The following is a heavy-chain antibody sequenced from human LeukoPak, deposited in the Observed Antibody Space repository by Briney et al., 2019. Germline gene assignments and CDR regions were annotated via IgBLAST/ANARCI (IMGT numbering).Heavy chain of an antibody. J-gene: IGHJ4*02. V-gene: IGHV1-18*01. CDR3: ARDCGYQCLFDY. CDR1: GYSFSNYG. D-gene: IGHD5-12*01. Sequence: GASVNVSCKASGYSFSNYGISWVRQAPGQGLEWMGWISGYNGNTNYAQKFQGRVTMTTDTSTSTAYMELGRLRSDDTAVYYCARDCGYQCLFDYWGQGTLVTVSS. CDR2: ISGYNGNT.